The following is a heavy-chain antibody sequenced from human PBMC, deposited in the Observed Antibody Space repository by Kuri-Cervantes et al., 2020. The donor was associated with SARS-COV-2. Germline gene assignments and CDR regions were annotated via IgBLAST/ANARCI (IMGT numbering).Heavy chain of an antibody. V-gene: IGHV4-39*01. CDR2: IYYSGST. D-gene: IGHD3-3*01. CDR3: ARVGITIFGVGPPMGY. J-gene: IGHJ4*02. Sequence: GPLRLSCTVSGGSISSSSYYWGWIRQPPGKGLEWIGSIYYSGSTYYNPSLKSRVTISVDTSKNQFSLKLSSVTAADTAVYYCARVGITIFGVGPPMGYWGQGTLVTVSS. CDR1: GGSISSSSYY.